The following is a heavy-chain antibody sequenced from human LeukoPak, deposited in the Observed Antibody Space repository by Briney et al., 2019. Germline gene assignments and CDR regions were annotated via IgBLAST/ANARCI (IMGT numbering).Heavy chain of an antibody. J-gene: IGHJ5*02. D-gene: IGHD4-17*01. V-gene: IGHV1-2*06. CDR2: INPNSGGT. CDR3: ARDTTDYGDYSKWFDP. CDR1: GYTFSGYY. Sequence: ASVKVSCKASGYTFSGYYMHWVRQAPGQGLEWMGRINPNSGGTNYAQKFQGRVTMTRDTSISTAYMELSRLRSDDTAVYYCARDTTDYGDYSKWFDPWGQGTLVTVSS.